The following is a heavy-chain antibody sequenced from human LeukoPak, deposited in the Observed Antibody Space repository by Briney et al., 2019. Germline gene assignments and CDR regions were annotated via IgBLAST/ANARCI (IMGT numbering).Heavy chain of an antibody. D-gene: IGHD3-3*01. V-gene: IGHV1-18*01. CDR3: ARTHDFWSARKGDYFDP. J-gene: IGHJ4*02. CDR1: GYTFACCY. Sequence: GGSVKVSCAASGYTFACCYMSWVRQAPGQGLEWMGWISGYSGNTNYAQKFQHRITMTVDKSTTTVYIELKSLRSDDTAVYYCARTHDFWSARKGDYFDPWGQGTLVIASS. CDR2: ISGYSGNT.